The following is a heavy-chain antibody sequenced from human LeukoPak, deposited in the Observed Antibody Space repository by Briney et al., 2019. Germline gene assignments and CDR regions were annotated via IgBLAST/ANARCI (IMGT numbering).Heavy chain of an antibody. Sequence: SVKVSCKASGDTFSSYTISWVRQAPGQGLEWMGRIIPILGIANYAQKFQGRVTITADKSTSTAYMELSSLRSEDTAVYYCARDNIDGWINYWGQGTLVTVSS. CDR3: ARDNIDGWINY. D-gene: IGHD2-2*03. CDR1: GDTFSSYT. CDR2: IIPILGIA. V-gene: IGHV1-69*04. J-gene: IGHJ4*02.